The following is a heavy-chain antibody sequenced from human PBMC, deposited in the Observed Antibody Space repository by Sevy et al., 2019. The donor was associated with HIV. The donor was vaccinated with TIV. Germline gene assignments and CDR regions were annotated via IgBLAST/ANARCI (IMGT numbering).Heavy chain of an antibody. J-gene: IGHJ4*02. CDR2: IFFSGST. CDR1: GVSMSGSSYY. V-gene: IGHV4-39*01. CDR3: SRQGGLVDRAFDY. D-gene: IGHD3-10*01. Sequence: SETLSLTCTVSGVSMSGSSYYWGWIRQPPGKGLEWIASIFFSGSTYYNPSLKGRVTISVDTSKSQFSLKLNSVTAADTALYYCSRQGGLVDRAFDYWGQGTLVTVSS.